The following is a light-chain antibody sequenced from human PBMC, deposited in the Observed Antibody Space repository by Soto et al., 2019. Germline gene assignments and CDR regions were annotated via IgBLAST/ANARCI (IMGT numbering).Light chain of an antibody. CDR3: QQRGNWPPGIT. J-gene: IGKJ4*01. CDR1: QSVSSY. CDR2: DAS. V-gene: IGKV3-11*01. Sequence: EIVVTQSPATLSLSPGERATLSCRASQSVSSYLAWYQQKPGQAPRLLIYDASNSATGIPARFSGRGSGTDFTLTVSSLEPEDFAVYYCQQRGNWPPGITCGGGTKVEIK.